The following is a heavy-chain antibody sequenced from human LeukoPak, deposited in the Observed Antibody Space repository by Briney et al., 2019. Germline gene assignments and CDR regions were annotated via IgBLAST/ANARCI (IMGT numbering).Heavy chain of an antibody. J-gene: IGHJ4*02. CDR2: SSSSDDGK. CDR1: GLSLNNYA. Sequence: QPGGSLRLSCTASGLSLNNYAMSWVRQVPGKGLEWVSASSSSDDGKWYAESVRGRFTISRDTSKNTVYLQMNSLRVEDAGVYYCARDRRGTLGLYYHDYWGQGTLVTVSS. V-gene: IGHV3-23*01. D-gene: IGHD6-6*01. CDR3: ARDRRGTLGLYYHDY.